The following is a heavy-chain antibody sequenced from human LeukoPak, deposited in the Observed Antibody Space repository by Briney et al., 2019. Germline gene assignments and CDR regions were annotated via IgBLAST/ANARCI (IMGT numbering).Heavy chain of an antibody. V-gene: IGHV3-53*01. J-gene: IGHJ3*02. CDR1: GFIVSSNY. CDR3: ASSRAPWAFDI. CDR2: IYSDGST. Sequence: PGGSLRLSCAAPGFIVSSNYMSWVRQAPGKGLEWVSVIYSDGSTNYADSVKGRFTISRDNPKNTLYLQMNSLRAEDTAVHYCASSRAPWAFDIWGQGTMVTVSS.